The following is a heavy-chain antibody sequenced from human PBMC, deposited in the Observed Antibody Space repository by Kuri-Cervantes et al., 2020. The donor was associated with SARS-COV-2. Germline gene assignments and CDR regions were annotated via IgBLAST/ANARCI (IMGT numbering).Heavy chain of an antibody. Sequence: SQTLSLTCAVYGGSFSGYYWSWIRQPPGKGLEWIGEINHSGSTNYNPSLKSRVTISVDTSKNQFSLKLSSVTAADTAVYYCARGITIFGVVMDLGWFDPWGQGTLVTV. CDR3: ARGITIFGVVMDLGWFDP. J-gene: IGHJ5*02. V-gene: IGHV4-34*01. CDR2: INHSGST. CDR1: GGSFSGYY. D-gene: IGHD3-3*01.